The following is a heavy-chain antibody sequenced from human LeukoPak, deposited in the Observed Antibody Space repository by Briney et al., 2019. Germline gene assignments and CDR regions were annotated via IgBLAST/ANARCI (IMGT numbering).Heavy chain of an antibody. CDR1: GFTFSSYS. D-gene: IGHD1-1*01. CDR2: ISNSGNSI. J-gene: IGHJ4*02. V-gene: IGHV3-48*02. CDR3: ARDHDFALDY. Sequence: PGGSLRLSCAASGFTFSSYSMNWVRQPPGKGLEWVSYISNSGNSIYYADSVKGRFTISRDNAKNSLDLQMSSLRDEDTAAYYCARDHDFALDYWGQGTLVTVSS.